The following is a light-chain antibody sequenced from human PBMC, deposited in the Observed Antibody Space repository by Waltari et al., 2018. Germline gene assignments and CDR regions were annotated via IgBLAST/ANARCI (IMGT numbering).Light chain of an antibody. V-gene: IGLV1-44*01. CDR2: SNN. Sequence: QSVLTQPPSASGTPGQRVTISCSGSSSNIGGNTVNWYQQLPGTAPKLLIYSNNQRPSGVPDRFSGSKSGTSASLAISGLQSEDEADYYCAAWDDSLSGNWVFGGGTKLTVL. CDR3: AAWDDSLSGNWV. J-gene: IGLJ3*02. CDR1: SSNIGGNT.